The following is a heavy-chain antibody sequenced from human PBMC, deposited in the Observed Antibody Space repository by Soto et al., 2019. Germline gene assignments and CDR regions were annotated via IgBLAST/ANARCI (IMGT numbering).Heavy chain of an antibody. V-gene: IGHV1-3*01. Sequence: GASVKVSCKASGYTYTSYARQWVRQATGQRLEWMGWINAGNGNTKYSQKFQGRVTITRDTSASTAYMELSSLRSDDTAVYYCVRLIGNSWLDTWGQGTLVTVSS. CDR1: GYTYTSYA. CDR2: INAGNGNT. CDR3: VRLIGNSWLDT. J-gene: IGHJ5*02. D-gene: IGHD2-8*01.